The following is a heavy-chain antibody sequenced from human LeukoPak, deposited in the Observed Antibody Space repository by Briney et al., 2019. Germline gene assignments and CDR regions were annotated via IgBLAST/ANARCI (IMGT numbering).Heavy chain of an antibody. Sequence: GGSLRLSCAASGLTFSGYAMSWVRQAPGKGLEWVSAISGSGGSTYYAYSVKGRFTISRDNSKNTLFLQMNSLRAEDTAVYYCAKARDYGDSDLDYWGQGTLVTVSS. CDR3: AKARDYGDSDLDY. J-gene: IGHJ4*02. D-gene: IGHD4-17*01. CDR1: GLTFSGYA. V-gene: IGHV3-23*01. CDR2: ISGSGGST.